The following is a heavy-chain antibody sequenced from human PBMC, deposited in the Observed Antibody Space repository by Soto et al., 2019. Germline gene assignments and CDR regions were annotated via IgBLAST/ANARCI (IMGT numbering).Heavy chain of an antibody. D-gene: IGHD1-26*01. Sequence: SETLSLTCAVYGWSFSGYYWGVIRQPPGKGLEWIGEINHSGSTNYNPSLKSRVTISVDTSKNQFSLKLSSVTAADTAVYYCARVGPRRYFQHWGQGTLVTVSS. J-gene: IGHJ1*01. V-gene: IGHV4-34*01. CDR1: GWSFSGYY. CDR2: INHSGST. CDR3: ARVGPRRYFQH.